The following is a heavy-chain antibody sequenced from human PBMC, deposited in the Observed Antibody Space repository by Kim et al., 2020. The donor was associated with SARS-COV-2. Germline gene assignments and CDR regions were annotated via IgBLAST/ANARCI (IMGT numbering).Heavy chain of an antibody. D-gene: IGHD3-3*01. CDR2: IYHSGST. CDR1: GYSISSGYY. CDR3: ARTYYDFWSGYYTGMARGYYFDY. V-gene: IGHV4-38-2*02. Sequence: SETLSLTCTVSGYSISSGYYWGWIRQPPGKGLEWIGSIYHSGSTYYNPSLKSRVTISVDTSKNQFSLKLSSVTAADTAVYYCARTYYDFWSGYYTGMARGYYFDYWGQGTLVTVSS. J-gene: IGHJ4*02.